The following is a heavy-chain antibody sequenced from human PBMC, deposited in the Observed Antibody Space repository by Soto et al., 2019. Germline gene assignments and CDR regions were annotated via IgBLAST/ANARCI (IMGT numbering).Heavy chain of an antibody. V-gene: IGHV3-33*01. J-gene: IGHJ4*02. CDR2: LSSDGTSE. D-gene: IGHD5-18*01. Sequence: GGSLRLSCAASGFTITYYGMHWVRQAPGKGLEWVAALSSDGTSEHYADSVKGRFSVSRDSIKNSMFLQISSLKGEDTAAYFCARNFAPQGQYNFDYWGQGTLVTVSS. CDR3: ARNFAPQGQYNFDY. CDR1: GFTITYYG.